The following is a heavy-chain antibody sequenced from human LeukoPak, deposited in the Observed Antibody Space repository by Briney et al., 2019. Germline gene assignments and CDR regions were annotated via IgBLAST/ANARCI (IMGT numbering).Heavy chain of an antibody. CDR3: VRGSTLRHYQY. Sequence: ASETLSLTCTVSGGSISSSTYYWGWIRRPPGKGLEWIGSIYYSGSTYYNPSLKSRVTVSVDTSKNQFSLDLSSVTAADTAVYYCVRGSTLRHYQYWGQGTLVTASS. J-gene: IGHJ4*02. CDR2: IYYSGST. CDR1: GGSISSSTYY. D-gene: IGHD3-16*01. V-gene: IGHV4-39*01.